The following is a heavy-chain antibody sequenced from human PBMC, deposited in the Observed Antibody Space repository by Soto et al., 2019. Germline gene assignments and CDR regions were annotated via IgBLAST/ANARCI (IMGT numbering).Heavy chain of an antibody. CDR3: AGSRYCSSTTCYFFDY. CDR2: FYHDGTT. J-gene: IGHJ4*02. CDR1: RASISSDGYS. Sequence: TSETLSLTCTVSRASISSDGYSWSWIRQPPGKGLEWIGYFYHDGTTYYNPSLRSRVTISVDKSKNQFSLRLISVTAADTAVYYCAGSRYCSSTTCYFFDYWGQGALVTVSS. D-gene: IGHD2-2*01. V-gene: IGHV4-30-2*01.